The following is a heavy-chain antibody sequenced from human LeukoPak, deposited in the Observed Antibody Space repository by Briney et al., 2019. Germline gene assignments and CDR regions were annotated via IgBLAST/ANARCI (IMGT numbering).Heavy chain of an antibody. CDR2: IYSGGST. D-gene: IGHD3-10*01. CDR1: GFTVSSNY. CDR3: ASFPGTIYGSGSDSFDY. J-gene: IGHJ4*02. Sequence: GGSLRLSCAASGFTVSSNYMSWVRQAPGKGLEWVSVIYSGGSTYYADSVKGRFTISRDNSKNTLYLQMNSLRAEDTAVYYCASFPGTIYGSGSDSFDYWGQGTLVTVSS. V-gene: IGHV3-66*01.